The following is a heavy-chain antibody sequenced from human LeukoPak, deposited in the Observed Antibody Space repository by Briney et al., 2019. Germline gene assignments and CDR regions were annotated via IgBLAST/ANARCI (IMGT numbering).Heavy chain of an antibody. CDR3: ARQDEGIAAAIDY. CDR1: GGTFSSYA. Sequence: SVKVSCKASGGTFSSYAISWVRQAPGQGLEWMGGIIPIFGTANYAQKFQGRVTITADESTSTAYMELSSLRSEDTAVYYCARQDEGIAAAIDYWGQGTLVAVSS. J-gene: IGHJ4*02. D-gene: IGHD6-13*01. CDR2: IIPIFGTA. V-gene: IGHV1-69*01.